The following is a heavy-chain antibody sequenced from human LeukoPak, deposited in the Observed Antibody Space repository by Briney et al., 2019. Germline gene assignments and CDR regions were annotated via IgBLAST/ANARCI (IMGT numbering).Heavy chain of an antibody. CDR1: GGSIRTSSYY. Sequence: SGILSLTCIVSGGSIRTSSYYWGWIRQTPGKGLEWIGSIHYSGSTYYNPSLKSRVTISVESTQFSLNLMSVTPADTATYYCARDDAASYYSWFGTWGQGILVTVSS. J-gene: IGHJ5*02. CDR3: ARDDAASYYSWFGT. CDR2: IHYSGST. D-gene: IGHD1-26*01. V-gene: IGHV4-39*07.